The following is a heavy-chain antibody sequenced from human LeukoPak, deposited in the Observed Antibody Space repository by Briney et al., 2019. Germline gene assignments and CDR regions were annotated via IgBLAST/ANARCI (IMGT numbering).Heavy chain of an antibody. V-gene: IGHV4-39*01. J-gene: IGHJ3*02. CDR1: GGSISSSSYY. D-gene: IGHD3-3*01. CDR3: ARLSRHYDFWSGYSNDAFDI. CDR2: IYYSGST. Sequence: SETLSLTCTVSGGSISSSSYYWGWSRQPPGKGLEWMGSIYYSGSTYYNPSLKSRVTISVDTSKNQFSLKLSSVTAADTAVYYCARLSRHYDFWSGYSNDAFDIWGQGTMVTVSS.